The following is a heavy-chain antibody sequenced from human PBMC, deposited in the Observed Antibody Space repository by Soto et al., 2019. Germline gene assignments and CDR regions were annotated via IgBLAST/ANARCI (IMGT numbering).Heavy chain of an antibody. J-gene: IGHJ3*02. D-gene: IGHD3-9*01. V-gene: IGHV3-7*05. CDR3: AREPRFWTGTTDAFDI. Sequence: EMQLVESGGGLVQPGGSPRLSCAASGFSFDRYWMNWVRQAPGKGLEWVANIKQDGSEKNYVDSVESRFTISRDNAKSSLFLQMNSLRAEDTAVYYCAREPRFWTGTTDAFDIWGQGTMVTVSS. CDR1: GFSFDRYW. CDR2: IKQDGSEK.